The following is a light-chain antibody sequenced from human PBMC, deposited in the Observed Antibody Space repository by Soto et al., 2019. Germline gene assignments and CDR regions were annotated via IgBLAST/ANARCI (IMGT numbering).Light chain of an antibody. J-gene: IGLJ1*01. Sequence: QSVLTQPRSVSGSPGQSVTISCAGSSSDIGAYDYVSWFQQHPRNAAKLIIYDVNQRPSGVPARFSASKSGNTASLTISGLQSDDEAYYYCCSFVGGFASVFGPGTQLSGL. CDR1: SSDIGAYDY. CDR2: DVN. V-gene: IGLV2-11*01. CDR3: CSFVGGFASV.